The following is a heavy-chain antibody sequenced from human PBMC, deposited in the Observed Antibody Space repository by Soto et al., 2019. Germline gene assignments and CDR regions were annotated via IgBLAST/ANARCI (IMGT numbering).Heavy chain of an antibody. CDR1: GGSISSYY. CDR2: IYYSGSI. D-gene: IGHD4-17*01. V-gene: IGHV4-59*01. Sequence: QVQLQESGPGLVKPSETLSLTCTVSGGSISSYYWSWVRQPPGKGLEWIGYIYYSGSINYQPSLKSRVTISVDTSKNQFSLKLSSVTAADTAVYYCARGLSTVTNYGMDVWGQGTTVTVSS. CDR3: ARGLSTVTNYGMDV. J-gene: IGHJ6*02.